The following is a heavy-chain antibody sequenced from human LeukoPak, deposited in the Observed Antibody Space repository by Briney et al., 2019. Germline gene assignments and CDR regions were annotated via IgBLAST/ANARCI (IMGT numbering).Heavy chain of an antibody. CDR1: GFTFSTYV. J-gene: IGHJ4*02. CDR3: VRGTGY. Sequence: GGSLRLSCSVSGFTFSTYVMHWVRQPPGKGLEYVSAISSNGDNTYYAASVKGRFTISRDNSKNTLYLQMSSLRADDTAVYYCVRGTGYWGQGTLVTVSS. V-gene: IGHV3-64D*06. CDR2: ISSNGDNT.